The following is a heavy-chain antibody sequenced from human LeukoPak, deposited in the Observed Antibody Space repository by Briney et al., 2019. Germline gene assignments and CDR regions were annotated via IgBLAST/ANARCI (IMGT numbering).Heavy chain of an antibody. Sequence: SQTLSLTCDISGDSVSSNSAAWHWIRQSPSRGLEWLGRTYYRSERDNDYSVSVKSRITINPDTSKNQFSLQLNSVTPEDTAVYYCARGGYYGSGSFYSTQTSVFDYWGQGTLVTVSS. CDR1: GDSVSSNSAA. D-gene: IGHD3-10*01. V-gene: IGHV6-1*01. CDR2: TYYRSERDN. CDR3: ARGGYYGSGSFYSTQTSVFDY. J-gene: IGHJ4*02.